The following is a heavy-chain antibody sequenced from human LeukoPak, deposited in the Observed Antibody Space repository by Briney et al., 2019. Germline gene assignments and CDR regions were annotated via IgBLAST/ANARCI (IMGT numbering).Heavy chain of an antibody. CDR3: ASDDYGGFDI. J-gene: IGHJ3*02. V-gene: IGHV3-21*01. D-gene: IGHD4-23*01. CDR1: GFTFSTYR. Sequence: TGGPLRLSCAASGFTFSTYRMNWVRRAPGKGLEWVSSISSSSSYIYYADSVKGRFTISRDNAKNSLYLQMNSLRAEDTAVYYCASDDYGGFDIWGQGTMVTVSS. CDR2: ISSSSSYI.